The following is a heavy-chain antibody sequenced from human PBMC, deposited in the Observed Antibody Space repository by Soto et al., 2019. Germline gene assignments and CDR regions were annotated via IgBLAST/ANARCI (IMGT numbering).Heavy chain of an antibody. CDR1: GGSISSGDYY. J-gene: IGHJ4*02. CDR2: IYYSGST. V-gene: IGHV4-30-4*01. D-gene: IGHD4-17*01. Sequence: QVQLQESGPGLVKPSQTLSLTCTVSGGSISSGDYYWSWIRQPPGKGLEWMGYIYYSGSTYYNLSLKSRVTISVDTSKNHFSLNVSSVTAADTAVYYCASHDYGDYGVVFDYWGQGTLVTVSS. CDR3: ASHDYGDYGVVFDY.